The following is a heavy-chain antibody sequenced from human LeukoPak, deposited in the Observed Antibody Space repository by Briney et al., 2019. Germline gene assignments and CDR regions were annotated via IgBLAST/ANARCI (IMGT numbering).Heavy chain of an antibody. V-gene: IGHV4-4*07. CDR2: VYLTRST. CDR3: ARSYGDIDY. J-gene: IGHJ4*02. Sequence: SETLSLTCTVSGDSMNGYYWSWIRQPAGRGLEWIGRVYLTRSTDYNPSLRSRIIMSLDRSKNQFSLKLTSVTAADTAVYYCARSYGDIDYWGQGALVTVSS. D-gene: IGHD4-17*01. CDR1: GDSMNGYY.